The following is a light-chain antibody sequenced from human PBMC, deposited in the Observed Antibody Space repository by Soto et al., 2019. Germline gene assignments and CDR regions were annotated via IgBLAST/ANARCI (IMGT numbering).Light chain of an antibody. J-gene: IGKJ5*01. CDR3: RQYNNWPPIT. CDR1: QSVSSN. CDR2: GAS. V-gene: IGKV3-15*01. Sequence: EIVMTQSPATLSVSPGERATLSCRASQSVSSNLAWYKKKPGQAPRRLIYGASTSATGIPARFSGSGSGTEFTLNISSLQSEDFAVYYCRQYNNWPPITFGQGTRLEIK.